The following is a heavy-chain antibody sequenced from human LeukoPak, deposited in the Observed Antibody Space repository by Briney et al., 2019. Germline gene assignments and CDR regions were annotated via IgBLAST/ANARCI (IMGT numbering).Heavy chain of an antibody. CDR3: ATGNCNTNNCYRALDN. CDR2: IGSAGDT. CDR1: GFTFSNYD. J-gene: IGHJ4*02. Sequence: GGSLRLSCETSGFTFSNYDMHWVRQRTGKGLEWVSFIGSAGDTYYSGPVKGRFTISRENAKNSLYLQMSSLRAEDTAVYYCATGNCNTNNCYRALDNWGQGTLVTVSS. V-gene: IGHV3-13*01. D-gene: IGHD2/OR15-2a*01.